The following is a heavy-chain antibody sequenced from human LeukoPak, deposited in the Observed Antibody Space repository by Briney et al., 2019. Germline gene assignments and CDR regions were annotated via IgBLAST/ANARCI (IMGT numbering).Heavy chain of an antibody. V-gene: IGHV4-59*01. D-gene: IGHD3-22*01. CDR1: GGSISSYY. CDR2: FYYSGSS. J-gene: IGHJ4*02. CDR3: ARVTGYMIEDYFDY. Sequence: MPSETLSLTCTVSGGSISSYYWSWIRQPPGKGLGCNRYFYYSGSSNNNPPLKSRVTMSVKTSKNQFSLKLSSVTAADTAVYYCARVTGYMIEDYFDYWGQGTLVTVSS.